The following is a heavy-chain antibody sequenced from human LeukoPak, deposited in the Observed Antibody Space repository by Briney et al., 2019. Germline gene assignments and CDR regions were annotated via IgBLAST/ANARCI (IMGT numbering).Heavy chain of an antibody. J-gene: IGHJ4*02. CDR3: ARDQGSSWYFFDY. Sequence: SETQSLTCAVYGGSFSGYYWSWIRQPPGKGLEWIGEINHSGSTNYNPSLKSRVTISVDTSKNQFSLKLSSVTAADTAVYYCARDQGSSWYFFDYWGQGTLVTVSS. CDR2: INHSGST. V-gene: IGHV4-34*01. CDR1: GGSFSGYY. D-gene: IGHD6-13*01.